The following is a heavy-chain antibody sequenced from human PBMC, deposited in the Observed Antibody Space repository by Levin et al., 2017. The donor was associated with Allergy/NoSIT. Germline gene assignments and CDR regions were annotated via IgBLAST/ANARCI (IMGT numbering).Heavy chain of an antibody. V-gene: IGHV3-66*01. CDR3: ARDGPRASYYYYGMDV. J-gene: IGHJ6*02. CDR1: GFTVSSNY. CDR2: LYSNGRT. Sequence: LSLTCAASGFTVSSNYMSWVRQAPGKGLEWVSVLYSNGRTYYADSVKGRFTISRDNSKNTLYLQMSSLRAEDTAVYYCARDGPRASYYYYGMDVWGQGTTVTVSS.